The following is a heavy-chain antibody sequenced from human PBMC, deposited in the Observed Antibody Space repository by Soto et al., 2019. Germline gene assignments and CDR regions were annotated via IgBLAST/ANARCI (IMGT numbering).Heavy chain of an antibody. Sequence: QVTLKESGPVLVKPTETLTLTCTVSGFSLSNARMGVSWIRQPPGKALEWLAHIFSNDEKYYRTSLKSRITVSNDTSNSQVVVTMTNINPVDTATYYCARTYYDVWSGEYTDYWGQGTLVTVAS. CDR3: ARTYYDVWSGEYTDY. D-gene: IGHD3-3*01. CDR1: GFSLSNARMG. J-gene: IGHJ4*02. V-gene: IGHV2-26*01. CDR2: IFSNDEK.